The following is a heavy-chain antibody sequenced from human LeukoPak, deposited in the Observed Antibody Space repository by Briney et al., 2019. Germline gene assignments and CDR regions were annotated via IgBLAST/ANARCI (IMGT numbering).Heavy chain of an antibody. J-gene: IGHJ4*02. CDR1: GYTFTGYY. D-gene: IGHD3-22*01. Sequence: VASVKVSCKASGYTFTGYYLHWVRQAPGQGLEWMGWINPNSGGTIYAQMFQGRVTVTRDTSITTAYMELSRLRSDDTAVYYCAMNYYYSSGSYDYWGQGTLVTVSS. CDR2: INPNSGGT. V-gene: IGHV1-2*02. CDR3: AMNYYYSSGSYDY.